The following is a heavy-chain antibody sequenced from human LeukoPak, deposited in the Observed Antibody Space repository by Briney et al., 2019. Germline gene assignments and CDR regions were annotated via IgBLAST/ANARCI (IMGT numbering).Heavy chain of an antibody. CDR1: GFTFSSYA. CDR2: ISGSGGST. Sequence: GGSLRLSCAVSGFTFSSYAMSWVRQAPGKGLEWVSAISGSGGSTYYADSVKGRFTISRDNSKNTLYLQMNSLRAEDTAVYYCAKGGYSSSWYPFDYWGQGTLVTVSS. CDR3: AKGGYSSSWYPFDY. D-gene: IGHD6-13*01. V-gene: IGHV3-23*01. J-gene: IGHJ4*02.